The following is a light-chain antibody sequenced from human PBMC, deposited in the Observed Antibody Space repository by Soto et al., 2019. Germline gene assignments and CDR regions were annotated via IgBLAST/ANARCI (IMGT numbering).Light chain of an antibody. V-gene: IGKV3-20*01. Sequence: EIVLTQSPGTLSLSPGERATLSCRASQSFSSHFLAWYQQRPGQAPRLLIYAASSRATGIPDRFSGSASGTDFTLTISRLETEDFAMYYCQQYAISHRTFGQGTKVDI. CDR1: QSFSSHF. CDR3: QQYAISHRT. J-gene: IGKJ1*01. CDR2: AAS.